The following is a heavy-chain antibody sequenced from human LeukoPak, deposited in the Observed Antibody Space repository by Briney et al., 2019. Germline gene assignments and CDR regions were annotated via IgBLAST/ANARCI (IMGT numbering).Heavy chain of an antibody. CDR1: GFIFTNYV. CDR3: ARSDTYYYDSSGYSPFDY. V-gene: IGHV3-7*01. J-gene: IGHJ4*02. CDR2: IKQDGSEK. D-gene: IGHD3-22*01. Sequence: GGSLRLSCAASGFIFTNYVMTWVRQAPGKGLEWVANIKQDGSEKYYVDSVKGRFTISRDNAKNSLYLQMNSLRAEDTAVYYCARSDTYYYDSSGYSPFDYWGQGTLVTVSS.